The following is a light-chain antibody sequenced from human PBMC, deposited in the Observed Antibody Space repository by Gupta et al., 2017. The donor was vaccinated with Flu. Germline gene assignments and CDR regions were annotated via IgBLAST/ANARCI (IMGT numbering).Light chain of an antibody. CDR1: HDVTTY. Sequence: FLAVTVGGRVSLSCRDSHDVTTYFDWYQQKPGQAPKVLIYSASTLKSGVPYRFSGRGYGTEFTLTISSLQPEDVATYYCQQCDTSPNTFGQGTXVEMK. CDR2: SAS. J-gene: IGKJ2*01. V-gene: IGKV1-9*01. CDR3: QQCDTSPNT.